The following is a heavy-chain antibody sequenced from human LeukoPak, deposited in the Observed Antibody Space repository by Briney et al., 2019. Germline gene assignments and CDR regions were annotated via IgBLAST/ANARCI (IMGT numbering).Heavy chain of an antibody. D-gene: IGHD3-3*01. V-gene: IGHV3-7*01. J-gene: IGHJ6*02. CDR2: IKQDGSGK. Sequence: PGGSLRLSCAASGFTFSSYWMSWVRQAPGKGLEWVANIKQDGSGKYYVDSVKGRFTISRDNAKNSLYLQMNSLRAEDTAVYYCAREGPYDFWSGYFYYYGMDVWGQGTTVTVSS. CDR3: AREGPYDFWSGYFYYYGMDV. CDR1: GFTFSSYW.